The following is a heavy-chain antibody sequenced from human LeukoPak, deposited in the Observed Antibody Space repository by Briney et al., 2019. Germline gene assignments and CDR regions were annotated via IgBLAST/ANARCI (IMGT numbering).Heavy chain of an antibody. CDR2: INSSSSYI. J-gene: IGHJ4*02. D-gene: IGHD6-13*01. CDR3: ARDGAAAEIDY. CDR1: GFTFSSYS. Sequence: GGSLRLSCAASGFTFSSYSMNWVRQAPGKGLEWVSSINSSSSYIYYADSVKGRFTISRDNAKNSLYLQMNSLRAEDTAVYYCARDGAAAEIDYWGQGTLVTVSS. V-gene: IGHV3-21*04.